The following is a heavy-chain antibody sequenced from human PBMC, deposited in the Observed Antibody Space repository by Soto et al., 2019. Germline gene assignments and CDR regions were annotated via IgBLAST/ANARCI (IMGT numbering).Heavy chain of an antibody. CDR1: GFTVSSNY. D-gene: IGHD3-9*01. J-gene: IGHJ6*02. Sequence: GGSLRLSCAASGFTVSSNYMSWVRQAPGKGLEWVSVIYSGGSTYYADSVKGRFTISRDNSKNTLYLQMNSLRAEDTAVYYCAKMAAGYYYYYYGMDVWGQGATVTVSS. V-gene: IGHV3-66*01. CDR2: IYSGGST. CDR3: AKMAAGYYYYYYGMDV.